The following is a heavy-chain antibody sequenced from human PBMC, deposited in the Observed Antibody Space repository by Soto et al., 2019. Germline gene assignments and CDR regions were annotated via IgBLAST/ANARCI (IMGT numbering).Heavy chain of an antibody. CDR2: ISGGGDTT. Sequence: EVQLLESGGGLVQPGGSLRLSCAASGFTFNNYAMPWVRQAPGKGLEWVSAISGGGDTTSYADSVKGRFTVSRDGSKNTRYLQMSSLRAEDTALYYCAKGRGGSGSLTPRVDFWGQGTLVTVSS. CDR1: GFTFNNYA. D-gene: IGHD3-10*01. J-gene: IGHJ4*02. V-gene: IGHV3-23*01. CDR3: AKGRGGSGSLTPRVDF.